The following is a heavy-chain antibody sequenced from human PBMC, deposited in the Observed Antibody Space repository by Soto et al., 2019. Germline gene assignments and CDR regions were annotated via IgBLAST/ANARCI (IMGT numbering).Heavy chain of an antibody. J-gene: IGHJ4*02. CDR1: GYTFTSYA. V-gene: IGHV1-3*05. Sequence: QVQLVQSGAEEKKPGASVKVSCTASGYTFTSYAMHWVRQAPGQRLEWMGWINAGNGKTKYSQKLQGRVTITRDTSASTAYMELSSLRSEVTAVYYCAGELPFFDYWGQGTLVTVSS. CDR2: INAGNGKT. CDR3: AGELPFFDY.